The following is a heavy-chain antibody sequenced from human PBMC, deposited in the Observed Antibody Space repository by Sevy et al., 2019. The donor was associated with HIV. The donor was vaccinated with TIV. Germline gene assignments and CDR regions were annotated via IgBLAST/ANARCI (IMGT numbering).Heavy chain of an antibody. CDR1: GFTFSSYS. J-gene: IGHJ4*02. CDR2: ISSSSSYI. D-gene: IGHD5-12*01. Sequence: GGSLRLSCAASGFTFSSYSMNCVRQAPGKGLEWVSSISSSSSYIYYADSVKGRFTISRDNAKNSLYLQMNSLRAEDTAVYYCARVKWLRFEDYFDYWGQGTLVTVSS. CDR3: ARVKWLRFEDYFDY. V-gene: IGHV3-21*01.